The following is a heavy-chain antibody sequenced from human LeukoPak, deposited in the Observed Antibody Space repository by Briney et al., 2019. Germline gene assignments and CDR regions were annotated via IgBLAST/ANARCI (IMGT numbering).Heavy chain of an antibody. Sequence: PSETLSLTCAVYGGSFSGYYWSWIRQPPGKGLEWIGEINHSGSTNYNPSLKSRVTISVATSKNQFSLKLSSVTAADTAVYYCARRLRSYSSGWYAYWGQGTLVTVSS. CDR3: ARRLRSYSSGWYAY. V-gene: IGHV4-34*01. D-gene: IGHD6-19*01. CDR2: INHSGST. J-gene: IGHJ4*02. CDR1: GGSFSGYY.